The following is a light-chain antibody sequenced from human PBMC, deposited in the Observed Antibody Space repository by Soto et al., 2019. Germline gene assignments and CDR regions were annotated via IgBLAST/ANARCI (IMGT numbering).Light chain of an antibody. Sequence: QSVLTQPPSASGTPGQRVTITCSGSSSNIGSNTVNRYQQLPGTAPKLLIYSNNQRPSGVPDRDSGSKSGTSASRAISGLQSEDEADYDCAAWDDSLNGGVFGGGTKLTVL. CDR2: SNN. V-gene: IGLV1-44*01. J-gene: IGLJ3*02. CDR1: SSNIGSNT. CDR3: AAWDDSLNGGV.